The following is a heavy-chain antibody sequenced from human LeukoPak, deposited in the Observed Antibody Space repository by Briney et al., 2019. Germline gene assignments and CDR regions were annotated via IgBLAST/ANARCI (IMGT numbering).Heavy chain of an antibody. D-gene: IGHD1-26*01. J-gene: IGHJ4*02. V-gene: IGHV1-2*02. CDR3: ARGEIVGATSWGY. Sequence: GASVKVSFKASGYTFTGYYMHWVRQAPGQGLEWMGWINPNSEGTNYARKCQCRVTMNRDTSISTAYVELSSLRSDDTAVYYCARGEIVGATSWGYWGPGTLVTVSS. CDR2: INPNSEGT. CDR1: GYTFTGYY.